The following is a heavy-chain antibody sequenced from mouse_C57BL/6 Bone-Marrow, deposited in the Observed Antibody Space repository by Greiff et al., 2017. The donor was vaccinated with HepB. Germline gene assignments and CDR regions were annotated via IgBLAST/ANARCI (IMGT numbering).Heavy chain of an antibody. CDR1: GYSFTDYN. CDR3: ARVEDYGYDGFDD. D-gene: IGHD2-14*01. Sequence: LQESGPELVKPGASVKISCKASGYSFTDYNMNWVKQSNGKSLEWIGVINPNYGTTSYNQKFKGKATLTVDQSSSTASMQLNSLTSEDSAVYYCARVEDYGYDGFDDWGQGTTLTVSS. V-gene: IGHV1-39*01. CDR2: INPNYGTT. J-gene: IGHJ2*01.